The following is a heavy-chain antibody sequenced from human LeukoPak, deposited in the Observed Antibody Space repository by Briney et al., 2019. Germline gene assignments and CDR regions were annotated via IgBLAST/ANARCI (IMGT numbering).Heavy chain of an antibody. Sequence: AGSLRLSCAASGFTFSSYSMNWVRQAPGKGLEWVSYISSSSSTIYYADSVKGRFTISRDNAKNSLYLQMNSLRAEDTAVYYCARVSQTPGGRGYFDYWGQGTLVTVSS. CDR3: ARVSQTPGGRGYFDY. J-gene: IGHJ4*02. D-gene: IGHD2-15*01. V-gene: IGHV3-48*01. CDR2: ISSSSSTI. CDR1: GFTFSSYS.